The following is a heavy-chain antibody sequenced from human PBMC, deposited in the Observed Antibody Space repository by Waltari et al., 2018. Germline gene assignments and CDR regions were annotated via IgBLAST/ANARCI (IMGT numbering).Heavy chain of an antibody. J-gene: IGHJ4*02. CDR1: GYTFTDFY. Sequence: QVQLVQSGAEVKKPGASVKVSCKASGYTFTDFYMHWVRQAPGQGLEWMGIVNPNGGSTTYAQKVQDRVTMTRDTSTSTVYMEMSSLRSEDTAVYYCARAGSTLIWGVAEWGQGTLVTVSS. V-gene: IGHV1-46*04. CDR3: ARAGSTLIWGVAE. CDR2: VNPNGGST. D-gene: IGHD2-2*01.